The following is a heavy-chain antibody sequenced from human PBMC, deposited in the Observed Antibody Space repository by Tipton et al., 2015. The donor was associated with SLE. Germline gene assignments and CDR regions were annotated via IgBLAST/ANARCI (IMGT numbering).Heavy chain of an antibody. CDR1: GYTFTDYY. CDR3: GRGGYVGSPDD. J-gene: IGHJ4*02. Sequence: QLVQSGAEVKKPGASVKVSCKASGYTFTDYYIHWVRQAPGQGLEWMGWINPNTDGTNYAQNFRGRVTMTRDTSITTAYMELSSLRSVDTAVYYCGRGGYVGSPDDWGQGTLVTVSS. V-gene: IGHV1-2*02. D-gene: IGHD1-26*01. CDR2: INPNTDGT.